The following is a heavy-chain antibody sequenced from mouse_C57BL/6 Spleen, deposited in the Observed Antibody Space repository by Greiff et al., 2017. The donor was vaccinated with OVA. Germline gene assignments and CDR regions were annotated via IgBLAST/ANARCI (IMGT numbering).Heavy chain of an antibody. CDR1: GYTFTSYW. J-gene: IGHJ3*01. V-gene: IGHV1-69*01. Sequence: QVQLQQPGAELVMPGASVKLSCKASGYTFTSYWMNWVKQRPGQGLEWIGEIDPSDSYTNYNQKFKGKSTLTVDKSSSTAYMQLSSLTSEDSAVYYCARWQDDGYRPWLAYWGQGTLVTVSA. D-gene: IGHD2-3*01. CDR2: IDPSDSYT. CDR3: ARWQDDGYRPWLAY.